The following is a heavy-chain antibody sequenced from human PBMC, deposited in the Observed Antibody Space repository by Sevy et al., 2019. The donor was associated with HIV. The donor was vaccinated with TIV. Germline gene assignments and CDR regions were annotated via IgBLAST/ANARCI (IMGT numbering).Heavy chain of an antibody. CDR3: ARGPGIAARFDWFDP. Sequence: ASVKVSCKASGYTFTGYYMHWVRQAPGQGLEWMGRINPNSGGTNYAQKFQGRVTMTRDTSISTAYMELSRLRSDDTAVYYSARGPGIAARFDWFDPWGQGTLVTVSS. J-gene: IGHJ5*02. CDR2: INPNSGGT. CDR1: GYTFTGYY. V-gene: IGHV1-2*06. D-gene: IGHD6-6*01.